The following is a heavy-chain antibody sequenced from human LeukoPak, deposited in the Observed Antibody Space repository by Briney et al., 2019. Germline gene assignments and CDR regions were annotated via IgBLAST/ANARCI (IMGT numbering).Heavy chain of an antibody. V-gene: IGHV3-30*02. CDR2: IRYDGSKK. D-gene: IGHD3-10*01. CDR3: AKGGEIISYGFDY. J-gene: IGHJ4*02. Sequence: QTGGSLRLSCGASGFTFSSYGMHWVRQAPGKGLEWVAFIRYDGSKKYYGDSVKGRFTISRDNSKNMVYVQMNSLRAEDTAVYYCAKGGEIISYGFDYWGQGTLVTVSS. CDR1: GFTFSSYG.